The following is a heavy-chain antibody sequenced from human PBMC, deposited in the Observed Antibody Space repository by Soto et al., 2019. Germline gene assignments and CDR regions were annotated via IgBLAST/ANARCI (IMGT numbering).Heavy chain of an antibody. V-gene: IGHV4-59*08. CDR1: GGSISSYY. D-gene: IGHD5-18*01. J-gene: IGHJ4*02. Sequence: PSETLSLTCTISGGSISSYYWSWSRQPPGKGLEWIGYIYYSGSTNYNPSLKSRVTISVDTSKNQFSLKLSSVTAADTAVYYCARNRIQLWSNFDYWGQGTLVTVS. CDR2: IYYSGST. CDR3: ARNRIQLWSNFDY.